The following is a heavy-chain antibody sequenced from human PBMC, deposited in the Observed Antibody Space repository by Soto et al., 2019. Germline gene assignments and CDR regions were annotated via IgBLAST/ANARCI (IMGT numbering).Heavy chain of an antibody. D-gene: IGHD6-13*01. V-gene: IGHV3-13*04. CDR1: GFTFSSYD. CDR3: ARDCRLGSSWSGYYGMDV. Sequence: EVQLVESGGGLVQPGGSLRLSCAASGFTFSSYDMHWVRQATGKGLELFSAIGTAGDTYYPGSVKGRFTISRENAKNSLYLQMNSLRAGDTAVYYCARDCRLGSSWSGYYGMDVWGQGTTVTVSS. CDR2: IGTAGDT. J-gene: IGHJ6*02.